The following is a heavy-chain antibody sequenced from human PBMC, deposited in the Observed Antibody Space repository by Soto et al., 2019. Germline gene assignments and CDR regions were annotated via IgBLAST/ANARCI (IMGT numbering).Heavy chain of an antibody. CDR2: ISYDGSNK. V-gene: IGHV3-30*18. CDR3: AKDHDFWSGYPTSVDY. J-gene: IGHJ4*02. CDR1: GFTFSSYG. D-gene: IGHD3-3*01. Sequence: PGGSLRLSCAASGFTFSSYGMHWVRQAPGKGLEWVAVISYDGSNKYYADSVKGRFTISRDNSKNTLYLQMNSLRAEDTAVYYCAKDHDFWSGYPTSVDYWGQGTLVTVSS.